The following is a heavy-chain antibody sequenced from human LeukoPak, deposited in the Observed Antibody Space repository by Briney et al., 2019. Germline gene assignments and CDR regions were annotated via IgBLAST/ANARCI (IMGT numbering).Heavy chain of an antibody. J-gene: IGHJ6*03. Sequence: GGSLRLSCTASGFTFGDYAMSWFRQAPGKGLEWVGFIRSKAYGGTTEYAASVKGRFTISRDDSKSIAYLQMNSLKTEDTAVYYCTRVNWTTRGFYYYYYYMDVWGKGTTVTVSS. CDR3: TRVNWTTRGFYYYYYYMDV. CDR2: IRSKAYGGTT. D-gene: IGHD1-1*01. V-gene: IGHV3-49*03. CDR1: GFTFGDYA.